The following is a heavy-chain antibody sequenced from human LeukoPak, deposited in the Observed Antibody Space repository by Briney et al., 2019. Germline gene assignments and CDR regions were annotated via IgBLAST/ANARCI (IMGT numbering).Heavy chain of an antibody. CDR2: IYSGGST. Sequence: GGSLRLSCAASGFTVSSNHMSWVRQAPGKGLEWVSVIYSGGSTDYADSVKGRFTISRDNSKNALYLQMNSLRAEDTAVYHCARGPAGYNWGQGTLVTVSS. D-gene: IGHD1-1*01. J-gene: IGHJ4*02. CDR1: GFTVSSNH. CDR3: ARGPAGYN. V-gene: IGHV3-53*01.